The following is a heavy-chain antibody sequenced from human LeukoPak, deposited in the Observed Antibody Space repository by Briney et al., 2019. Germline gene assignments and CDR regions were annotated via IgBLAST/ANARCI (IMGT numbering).Heavy chain of an antibody. V-gene: IGHV3-15*01. CDR3: AKPPSRGYSYGSDQNTRD. Sequence: GGSLRLSCAASGFTFNKAWMSWVRQAPGKGLEWVGRIKSKSDGGTSDYAAPVKGRFTISRDNSKNTLYLQMNSLRAEDTAVYYCAKPPSRGYSYGSDQNTRDWGQGTLVTVSS. CDR2: IKSKSDGGTS. CDR1: GFTFNKAW. J-gene: IGHJ4*02. D-gene: IGHD5-18*01.